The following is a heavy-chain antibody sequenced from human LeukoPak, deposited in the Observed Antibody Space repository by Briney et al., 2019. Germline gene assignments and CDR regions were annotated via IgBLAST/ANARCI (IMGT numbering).Heavy chain of an antibody. J-gene: IGHJ4*02. CDR1: GFTFSSYA. CDR2: ISGSGGST. Sequence: GGSLRLSCAASGFTFSSYAMSWVRQAPGKGLEWVSAISGSGGSTYYADSVKGRFTISRDNSKNTLYLQMNSLRAEDTVVYYCAKDSPDVYGSGWNYFDYWGQGTLVTVSS. CDR3: AKDSPDVYGSGWNYFDY. D-gene: IGHD6-19*01. V-gene: IGHV3-23*01.